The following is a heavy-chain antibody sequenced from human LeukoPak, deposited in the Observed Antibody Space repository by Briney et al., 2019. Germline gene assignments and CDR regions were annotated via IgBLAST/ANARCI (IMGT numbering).Heavy chain of an antibody. CDR3: AKSAAPYYFYAVDV. CDR2: TGNKANSYTT. V-gene: IGHV3-72*01. CDR1: GFTFSDHY. Sequence: GGSLRLSCAASGFTFSDHYMDWVRQAPGQGLEWVGHTGNKANSYTTEYAASVKGRFTISRDDSKNSLYLQMDSLRAEDTAVYYCAKSAAPYYFYAVDVWGQGTTVTVSS. J-gene: IGHJ6*02.